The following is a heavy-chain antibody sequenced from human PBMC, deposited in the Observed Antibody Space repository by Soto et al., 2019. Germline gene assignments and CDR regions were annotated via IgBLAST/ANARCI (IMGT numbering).Heavy chain of an antibody. CDR2: ISAYNGNT. J-gene: IGHJ5*02. V-gene: IGHV1-18*04. CDR1: GYTFTSYG. Sequence: ASVKVSCKASGYTFTSYGISWVRQAPGQGLEWMGWISAYNGNTNYAQKLRGRVTMTTDTSTSTAYMELRSLRSDDTAVYYCARVGDFWSGYGKNWFDPWGQGTLVTVSS. D-gene: IGHD3-3*01. CDR3: ARVGDFWSGYGKNWFDP.